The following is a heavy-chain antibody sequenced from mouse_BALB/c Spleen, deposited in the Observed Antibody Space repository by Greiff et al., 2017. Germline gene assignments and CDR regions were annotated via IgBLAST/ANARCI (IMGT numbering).Heavy chain of an antibody. Sequence: EVQLQQSGAELVKPGASVKLSCTASGFNIKDTYMHWVKQRPEQGLEWIGRIDPANGNTKYDPKFQGKATITADTSSNTAYLQLSSLTSEDTAVYYCASRYGNYLYYAMDYWGQGTSVTVSS. V-gene: IGHV14-3*02. CDR2: IDPANGNT. CDR1: GFNIKDTY. D-gene: IGHD2-1*01. CDR3: ASRYGNYLYYAMDY. J-gene: IGHJ4*01.